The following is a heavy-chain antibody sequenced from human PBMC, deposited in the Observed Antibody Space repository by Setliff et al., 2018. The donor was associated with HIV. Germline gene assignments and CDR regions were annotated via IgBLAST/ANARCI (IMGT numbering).Heavy chain of an antibody. D-gene: IGHD3-22*01. CDR2: IKSKTDGGTT. CDR1: GVTFSNAW. Sequence: GGSLRLSCVASGVTFSNAWMSWVRQAPGKGLEWVGRIKSKTDGGTTDYAAPVRGRFTVSRDDSKNTLYLEMNTLRAEDTAVYYCAKVIASSGYYGYYFDYWGQGSLVTVSS. J-gene: IGHJ4*02. CDR3: AKVIASSGYYGYYFDY. V-gene: IGHV3-15*01.